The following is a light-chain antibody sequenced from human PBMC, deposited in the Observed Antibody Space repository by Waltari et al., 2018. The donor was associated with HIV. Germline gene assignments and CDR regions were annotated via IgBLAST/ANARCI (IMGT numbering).Light chain of an antibody. CDR2: EVT. CDR3: SSYTSSSTLV. CDR1: SRDGGGYDY. V-gene: IGLV2-14*01. J-gene: IGLJ1*01. Sequence: QSALTQPASVSGSPGQSITISCTGTSRDGGGYDYVSWYQQHTGKAPKLMIYEVTHRPSGVSDRFSGSKSGNTASLTISGLQAEDEAYYYCSSYTSSSTLVFGTGTKVTVL.